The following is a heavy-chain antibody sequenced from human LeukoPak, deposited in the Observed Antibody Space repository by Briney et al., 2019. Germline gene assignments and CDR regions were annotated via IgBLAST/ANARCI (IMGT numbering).Heavy chain of an antibody. Sequence: PGGSLRLSCAASGFTVSSNYMSWVRQAPGKGLEWVSVIYSGGSTYYADSVKGRFTISRDNSKNTLYLQMNSLRAEDTAVYYCARDREIVVVTARGDDYWGQGTLVTVSS. V-gene: IGHV3-53*01. CDR1: GFTVSSNY. J-gene: IGHJ4*02. D-gene: IGHD2-21*02. CDR2: IYSGGST. CDR3: ARDREIVVVTARGDDY.